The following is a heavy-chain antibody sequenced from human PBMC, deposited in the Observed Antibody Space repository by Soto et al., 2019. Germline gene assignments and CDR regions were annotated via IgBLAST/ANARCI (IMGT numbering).Heavy chain of an antibody. D-gene: IGHD3-3*01. CDR1: GFTMSNYV. CDR2: ITRTSGTT. CDR3: ATSSRDRITVFGEVMNPPFVNWFDR. J-gene: IGHJ5*02. Sequence: TGGSLRLSCVTSGFTMSNYVMNWVRQAPGKGLEWISAITRTSGTTYYADSVKGRSTVSRDNSKNTLFLQLSNLRADDTATYYCATSSRDRITVFGEVMNPPFVNWFDRRGQGTLVTVSS. V-gene: IGHV3-23*01.